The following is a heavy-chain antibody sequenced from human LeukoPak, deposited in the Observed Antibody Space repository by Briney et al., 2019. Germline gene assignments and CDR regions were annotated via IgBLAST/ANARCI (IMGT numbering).Heavy chain of an antibody. Sequence: SETLSLTCTVSGGSIGSYYWSWIRQSPGKGLEWIGYIYYSGRINYSPSLKSRVTISLDTPKNEFSLRLSSVTAADTAEYYCARGSVRDYHWYFDLWGHGTLVTVSS. CDR1: GGSIGSYY. V-gene: IGHV4-59*01. J-gene: IGHJ2*01. CDR3: ARGSVRDYHWYFDL. D-gene: IGHD5-24*01. CDR2: IYYSGRI.